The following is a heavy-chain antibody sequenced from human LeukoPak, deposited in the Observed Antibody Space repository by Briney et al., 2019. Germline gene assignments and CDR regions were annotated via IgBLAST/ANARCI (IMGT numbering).Heavy chain of an antibody. CDR1: GFTFSSYA. J-gene: IGHJ4*02. D-gene: IGHD2-2*01. CDR2: IRSKAYGGTT. Sequence: GGSLRLSCAASGFTFSSYAMSWVRQAPGKGLEWVGFIRSKAYGGTTEYAASVKGRFTISRDDSKSIAYLQMNSLKTEDTAVYYCTRNPGGPAAHFYFDYWGQGTLVTVSS. V-gene: IGHV3-49*04. CDR3: TRNPGGPAAHFYFDY.